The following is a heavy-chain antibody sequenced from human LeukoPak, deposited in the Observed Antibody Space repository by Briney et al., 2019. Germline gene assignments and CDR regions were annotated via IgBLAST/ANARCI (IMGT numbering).Heavy chain of an antibody. CDR3: ARDWGYSNSEYVRFDP. CDR2: INPNSGGT. CDR1: GYTFTGYY. J-gene: IGHJ5*02. Sequence: ASVKVSCKASGYTFTGYYMHWVRQAPGQGLEWMGRINPNSGGTNYAQKFQGRVTMTRDTSISTAYMELSRLRSDDTAVYYCARDWGYSNSEYVRFDPWGQGTLVTVSS. D-gene: IGHD4-11*01. V-gene: IGHV1-2*06.